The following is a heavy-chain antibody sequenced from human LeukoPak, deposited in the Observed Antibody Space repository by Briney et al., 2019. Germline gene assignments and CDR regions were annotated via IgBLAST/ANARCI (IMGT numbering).Heavy chain of an antibody. J-gene: IGHJ6*04. D-gene: IGHD5-12*01. CDR2: IIPIFGTA. CDR3: AGMGSGYDPDWGHYGMDV. V-gene: IGHV1-69*13. CDR1: GGTFSSYA. Sequence: SVKVPCKASGGTFSSYAISWVRQAPGQGLEWMGGIIPIFGTANYAQKFQGRVTITADESTSTAYMELSSLRSEDTAVYYCAGMGSGYDPDWGHYGMDVWGKGTTVTVSS.